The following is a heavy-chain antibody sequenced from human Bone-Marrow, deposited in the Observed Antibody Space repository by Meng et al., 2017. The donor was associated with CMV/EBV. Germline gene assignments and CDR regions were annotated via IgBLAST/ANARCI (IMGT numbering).Heavy chain of an antibody. Sequence: QGQLVQAGAEVKKPGSSVKVSCKAAGGTFSSYTNSWVRQAPGQGLEWMGRIIPILGIANYAQKFQGRVTITADKSTSTAYMELSSLRSEDTAVYYCARDHGDTAFDYWGQGTLVTVSS. D-gene: IGHD5-18*01. CDR1: GGTFSSYT. J-gene: IGHJ4*02. V-gene: IGHV1-69*08. CDR2: IIPILGIA. CDR3: ARDHGDTAFDY.